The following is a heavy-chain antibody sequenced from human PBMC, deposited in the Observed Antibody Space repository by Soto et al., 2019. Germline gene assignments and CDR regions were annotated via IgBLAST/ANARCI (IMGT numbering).Heavy chain of an antibody. CDR2: ISSSGSTI. J-gene: IGHJ6*03. V-gene: IGHV3-11*01. CDR3: ARDSRNYYMDV. CDR1: GFTFSDYY. Sequence: GVSLRLSCAASGFTFSDYYMSWIRQAPGKGLEWVSYISSSGSTIYYADSVKGRFTISRDNAKNSLYLQMNSLRAEDTAVYYCARDSRNYYMDVWGKGTTVTVSS.